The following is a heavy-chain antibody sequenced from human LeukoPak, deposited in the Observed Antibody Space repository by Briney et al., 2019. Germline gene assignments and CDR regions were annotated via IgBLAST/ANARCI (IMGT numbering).Heavy chain of an antibody. D-gene: IGHD2-15*01. CDR3: ARASREGPFHCGGGSCYYFAY. J-gene: IGHJ4*02. CDR1: GYTFTSYG. V-gene: IGHV1-18*01. Sequence: ASVTVSCKASGYTFTSYGISWVRQAPGQGLEWMGWISAYNGNTNYAQKLQGRVTMTTDTSTSTAYMELRSLRSDDTAVYYCARASREGPFHCGGGSCYYFAYWGQGTLSPSPQ. CDR2: ISAYNGNT.